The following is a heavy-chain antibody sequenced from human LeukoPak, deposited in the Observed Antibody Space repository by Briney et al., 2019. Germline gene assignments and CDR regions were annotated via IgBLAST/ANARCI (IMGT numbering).Heavy chain of an antibody. J-gene: IGHJ4*02. Sequence: GGSLRLSCAASGFTLSSYAMSWVRQAPGKGLEWVSTISGTSDSTYYADSVKGRFTISRDDSKNTLYLLMNSLRADNTAVYYCARGYPFFHYWGQGTLVTVSS. V-gene: IGHV3-23*01. CDR2: ISGTSDST. CDR1: GFTLSSYA. D-gene: IGHD6-13*01. CDR3: ARGYPFFHY.